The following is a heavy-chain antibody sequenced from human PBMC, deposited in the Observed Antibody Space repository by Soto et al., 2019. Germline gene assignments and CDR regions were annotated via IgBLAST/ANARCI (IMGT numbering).Heavy chain of an antibody. CDR1: GFTFSDYY. CDR2: ISSSGSTK. Sequence: GGSLRLSCAASGFTFSDYYMSWIRQAPGKGLEWVSYISSSGSTKYYADSVKGRFTISRDNSKDTLYLQMNSLRAEDTAVYYCAREPVPAASFDYWGPGTLVTVSS. D-gene: IGHD2-2*01. V-gene: IGHV3-11*04. J-gene: IGHJ4*02. CDR3: AREPVPAASFDY.